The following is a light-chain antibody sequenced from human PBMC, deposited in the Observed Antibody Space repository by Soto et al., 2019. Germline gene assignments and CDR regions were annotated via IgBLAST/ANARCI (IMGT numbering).Light chain of an antibody. J-gene: IGKJ3*01. CDR2: GPS. Sequence: EVVLTQSPGTLSLSPGESATLSCRASQSVRGNYFAWYQQRPGQAPRLLVYGPSVRAAGIPDRFRGSGSRTDFTLTINRVDPEDFAVYYCHQFGMSPFTFGPGTTLDIK. CDR3: HQFGMSPFT. CDR1: QSVRGNY. V-gene: IGKV3-20*01.